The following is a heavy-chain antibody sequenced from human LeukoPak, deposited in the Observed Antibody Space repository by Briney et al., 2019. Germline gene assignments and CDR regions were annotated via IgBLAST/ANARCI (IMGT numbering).Heavy chain of an antibody. CDR2: INSDGSST. D-gene: IGHD6-19*01. J-gene: IGHJ3*02. CDR3: ARVRIAVAGTRWGDAFDI. Sequence: PGGSLRLSCAASGFTFSSYWMHWVRQAPGKGLVWVSRINSDGSSTSYADSVKGRFTISRDNAKNTLYLQMNSLRAEDTAVYYCARVRIAVAGTRWGDAFDIWGQGTMVTVSS. V-gene: IGHV3-74*01. CDR1: GFTFSSYW.